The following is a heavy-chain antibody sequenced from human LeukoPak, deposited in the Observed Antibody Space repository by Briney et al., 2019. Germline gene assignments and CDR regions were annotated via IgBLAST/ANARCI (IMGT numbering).Heavy chain of an antibody. CDR1: GFTFNRCW. D-gene: IGHD2-21*02. Sequence: GGSLRLSCVVSGFTFNRCWMNWVRQAPGKGLEWVAHINPDGRDTYYVDSVKGRFTISRDNAQNSMYLQMNGLRVEDTAVYYCTSWGDTTAEYFQRWGQGTLVTVSS. V-gene: IGHV3-7*01. CDR3: TSWGDTTAEYFQR. J-gene: IGHJ1*01. CDR2: INPDGRDT.